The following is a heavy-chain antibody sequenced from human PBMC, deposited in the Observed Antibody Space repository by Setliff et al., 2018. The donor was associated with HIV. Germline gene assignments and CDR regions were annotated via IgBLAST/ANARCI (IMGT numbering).Heavy chain of an antibody. J-gene: IGHJ4*02. CDR2: VYYTGST. V-gene: IGHV4-59*04. CDR3: ARRPIKGYGPFDS. Sequence: SETLSLTCTVSGPSINIHYWNWIRQPPGKALEWLGIVYYTGSTNYNPSLKSRVAMSVDTSRNQFSLKLTSVTAADTAVYYCARRPIKGYGPFDSWGPGTLVTVSS. D-gene: IGHD2-15*01. CDR1: GPSINIHY.